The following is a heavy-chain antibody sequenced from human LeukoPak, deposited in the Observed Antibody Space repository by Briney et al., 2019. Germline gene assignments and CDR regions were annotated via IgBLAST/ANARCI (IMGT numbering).Heavy chain of an antibody. CDR2: ISGSGGST. J-gene: IGHJ4*02. CDR3: AKDGSHFDSSGYYG. V-gene: IGHV3-23*01. D-gene: IGHD3-22*01. Sequence: GGSLRLSCAASGFTFSSYAMSWVRQAPGKGLEWVSAISGSGGSTYYADSVKGRFTISRDNSKDTLYLQMNSLRAEDTAVYYCAKDGSHFDSSGYYGWGQGTLVTVSS. CDR1: GFTFSSYA.